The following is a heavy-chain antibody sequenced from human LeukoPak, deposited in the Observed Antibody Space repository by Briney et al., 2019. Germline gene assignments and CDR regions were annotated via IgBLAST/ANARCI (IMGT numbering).Heavy chain of an antibody. D-gene: IGHD3-3*01. CDR1: GFNFSIYG. V-gene: IGHV3-30*02. J-gene: IGHJ4*02. CDR2: VRYDQSAA. CDR3: VKDQGECPGSRCYLRFLEY. Sequence: GGSLRLSCAASGFNFSIYGMHWVRQAPGKGLEWVTFVRYDQSAAVYADSVQGRFAISRDNSKNTVYLQMNSLRVEDTALYFCVKDQGECPGSRCYLRFLEYWGQGTLVIVSS.